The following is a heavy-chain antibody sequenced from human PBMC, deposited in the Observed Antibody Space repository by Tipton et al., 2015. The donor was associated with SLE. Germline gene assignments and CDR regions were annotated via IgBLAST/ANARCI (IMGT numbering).Heavy chain of an antibody. Sequence: TLSLTCTVSGDSITSHYWSWIRQPAGKGLEWIGRIYATGNTNYNPSLKSRVTMSVDTSKNQFALKLSSVTAADTAVYYCARSPNLGYCSGGTCYRLDYWGQGTLVTVSS. CDR3: ARSPNLGYCSGGTCYRLDY. D-gene: IGHD2-15*01. J-gene: IGHJ4*02. CDR2: IYATGNT. CDR1: GDSITSHY. V-gene: IGHV4-4*07.